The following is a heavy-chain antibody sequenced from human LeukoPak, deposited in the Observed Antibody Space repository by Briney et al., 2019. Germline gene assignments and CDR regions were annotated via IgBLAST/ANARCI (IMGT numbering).Heavy chain of an antibody. CDR3: ARVLAAAHY. CDR1: GGSFSGYY. V-gene: IGHV4-34*01. J-gene: IGHJ4*02. D-gene: IGHD6-13*01. CDR2: INHSGST. Sequence: SETLSLTCAVYGGSFSGYYWSWIRQPPGKGLEWIGEINHSGSTNYNPSLKSRVTISVDTPKNQFSLKLSSVTAADTAVYYCARVLAAAHYWGQGTLVTVSS.